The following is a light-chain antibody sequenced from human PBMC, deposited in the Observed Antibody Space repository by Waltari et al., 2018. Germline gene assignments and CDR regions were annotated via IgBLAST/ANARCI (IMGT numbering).Light chain of an antibody. CDR3: QQYNSYSLLT. J-gene: IGKJ4*01. Sequence: DIQMTQSPSTLSASVGDRVTITCRASQRISNWLAWYQQKPGKAPKLLIYKASTLESGVPSRFSGSGSGTEVTLTISSLQPDDFATYYCQQYNSYSLLTFGGGTKVEIK. V-gene: IGKV1-5*03. CDR1: QRISNW. CDR2: KAS.